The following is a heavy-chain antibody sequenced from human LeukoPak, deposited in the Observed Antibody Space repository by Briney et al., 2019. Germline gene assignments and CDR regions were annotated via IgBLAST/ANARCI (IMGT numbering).Heavy chain of an antibody. Sequence: ASVKVSCKASGYTFTSYGISWVRQAPGQGLEWMGWISAYNGNTNYAQKLQGRVTMTTDTSTSTAYMELSRLRSDDTAVYYCARGEGYYYDSSGYYLFDYWGQGTLVTVSS. J-gene: IGHJ4*02. CDR1: GYTFTSYG. CDR3: ARGEGYYYDSSGYYLFDY. CDR2: ISAYNGNT. V-gene: IGHV1-18*01. D-gene: IGHD3-22*01.